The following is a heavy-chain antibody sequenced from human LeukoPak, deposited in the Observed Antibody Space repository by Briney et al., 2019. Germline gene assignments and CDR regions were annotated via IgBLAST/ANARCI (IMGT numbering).Heavy chain of an antibody. CDR2: INHSGST. D-gene: IGHD3-16*01. V-gene: IGHV4-34*01. CDR3: ARRRKYYDYVWGSYEDY. J-gene: IGHJ4*02. Sequence: SETLCLTCAVYGGSFSGYYWSWIRQPPGKGLEWMGEINHSGSTNYNPYPKSRVTISVDTSKSQFSLKLSSVTAADTAVYYCARRRKYYDYVWGSYEDYWGQGTLVTVSS. CDR1: GGSFSGYY.